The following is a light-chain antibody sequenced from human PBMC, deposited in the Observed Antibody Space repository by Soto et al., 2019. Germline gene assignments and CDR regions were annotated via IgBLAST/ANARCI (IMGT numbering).Light chain of an antibody. CDR2: RIF. V-gene: IGKV3-15*01. CDR3: LKHYAWPWT. CDR1: QSVNGF. J-gene: IGKJ1*01. Sequence: EIVMTQSPGTLSLFPGDSVTLSCRASQSVNGFLDWFQHKPGQAPRLVLKRIFIRAIGVPDRFSGSGSETEFTLTINGLQSEDSGVYYCLKHYAWPWTXGQGTKVDIK.